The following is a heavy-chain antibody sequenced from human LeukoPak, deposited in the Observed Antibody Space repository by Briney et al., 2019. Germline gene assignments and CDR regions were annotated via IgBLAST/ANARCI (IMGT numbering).Heavy chain of an antibody. CDR3: AKQDTSMDYFDY. CDR2: ISGSDGYT. V-gene: IGHV3-23*01. Sequence: GGSLRLSCVASGFTFSSYALSWVRQAPGQGLDCVSVISGSDGYTYYADSVKGRFTIFRDNSKNTLYLQMNSLRAEDTAIYYCAKQDTSMDYFDYWGRGTMVSVSS. CDR1: GFTFSSYA. D-gene: IGHD5-18*01. J-gene: IGHJ4*02.